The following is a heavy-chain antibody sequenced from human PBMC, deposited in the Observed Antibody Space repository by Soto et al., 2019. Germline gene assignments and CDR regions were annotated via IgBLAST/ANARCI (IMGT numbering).Heavy chain of an antibody. CDR1: GGSISSYY. CDR3: ARHDSGGSYYYYYYMDV. CDR2: IYYSGST. Sequence: SETLSLTCTVSGGSISSYYWSWFRQPPGKGLEWIGYIYYSGSTNYNPSLKSRVTISVDTSKNQFSLKLSSVTAADTAVYYCARHDSGGSYYYYYYMDVWGKGTTVTVSS. D-gene: IGHD2-15*01. J-gene: IGHJ6*03. V-gene: IGHV4-59*08.